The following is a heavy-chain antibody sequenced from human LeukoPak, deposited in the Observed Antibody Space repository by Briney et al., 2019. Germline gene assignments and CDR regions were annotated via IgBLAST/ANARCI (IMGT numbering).Heavy chain of an antibody. V-gene: IGHV4-4*07. CDR1: GGSISSYY. J-gene: IGHJ4*02. D-gene: IGHD6-19*01. CDR3: ARELEYSSGWYYFDY. CDR2: TYTSGST. Sequence: SETLSLTCTVSGGSISSYYWSWIRQPAGKGLEWIGRTYTSGSTNYNPSLKSRVTMSVDTSKNQFSLKLSSVTAADTAVYYCARELEYSSGWYYFDYWGQGTLVTVSS.